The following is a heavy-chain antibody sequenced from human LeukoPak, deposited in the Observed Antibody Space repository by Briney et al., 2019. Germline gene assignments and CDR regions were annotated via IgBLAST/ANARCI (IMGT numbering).Heavy chain of an antibody. CDR1: GFNFNDYG. V-gene: IGHV3-20*04. D-gene: IGHD3-22*01. CDR2: INWNGGST. J-gene: IGHJ4*02. Sequence: GGSLRLSCAASGFNFNDYGMSWVRQAPGKGLEWVSGINWNGGSTGYADSVKGRFTISRDNAKNSLYLQMNSLRAEDTAFYYCARGSIAIYYYDSSGYFDYWGQGPLVTVSS. CDR3: ARGSIAIYYYDSSGYFDY.